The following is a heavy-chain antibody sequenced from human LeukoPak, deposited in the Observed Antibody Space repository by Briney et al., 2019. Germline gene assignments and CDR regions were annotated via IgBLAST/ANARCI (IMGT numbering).Heavy chain of an antibody. Sequence: SETLSLTCTVSGGSISSYYWSWIRQPPGKGLEWIGYIYTSGSTNYNPSLKSRVTISVDTSKNQFSLKLSSVTAADTAVYYCARSGWGYSNYGVYFDYWGQGTLVTVSS. V-gene: IGHV4-4*09. CDR1: GGSISSYY. D-gene: IGHD4-11*01. CDR3: ARSGWGYSNYGVYFDY. J-gene: IGHJ4*02. CDR2: IYTSGST.